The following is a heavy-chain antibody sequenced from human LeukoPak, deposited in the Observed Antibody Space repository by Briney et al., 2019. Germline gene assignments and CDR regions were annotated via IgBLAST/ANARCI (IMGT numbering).Heavy chain of an antibody. Sequence: PSHTLSPTCTVSGASINNYYWSCIRHPAGKGIGWIGRIFTRGTTNYHPSLKGRATMSVDTSKNQFSLKVGSVTAADTAVYYCARGRYCSADICSGGDAFDIWGQGTMVSVSS. CDR3: ARGRYCSADICSGGDAFDI. CDR2: IFTRGTT. J-gene: IGHJ3*02. V-gene: IGHV4-4*07. CDR1: GASINNYY. D-gene: IGHD2-15*01.